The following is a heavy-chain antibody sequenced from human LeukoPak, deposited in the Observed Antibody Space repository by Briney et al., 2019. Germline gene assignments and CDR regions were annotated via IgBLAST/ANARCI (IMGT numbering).Heavy chain of an antibody. CDR3: AREGYCSGGSCSGDY. CDR2: IYHSGST. J-gene: IGHJ4*02. D-gene: IGHD2-15*01. Sequence: SETLSLSCTVSCYSISSGYYWGWIRQPPGKGLEWIGSIYHSGSTYYNPSLKSRVTISVDTSKNQFSLKLSSVTAADTAVYYCAREGYCSGGSCSGDYWGQGTLVTVSS. CDR1: CYSISSGYY. V-gene: IGHV4-38-2*02.